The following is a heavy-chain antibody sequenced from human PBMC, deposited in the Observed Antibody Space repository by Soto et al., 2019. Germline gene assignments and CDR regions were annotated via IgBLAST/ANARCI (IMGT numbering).Heavy chain of an antibody. D-gene: IGHD3-22*01. CDR2: IVVGSGNT. Sequence: GASVKVSCKASGFTFTSPAVQWVRQARGQRLEWIGWIVVGSGNTNYAQKFQERVTITRDMSTSTAYMELSSLRSEDTAVYYCAALYYYDSSGYYWLDYWGQGTLVTVSS. V-gene: IGHV1-58*01. CDR1: GFTFTSPA. J-gene: IGHJ4*02. CDR3: AALYYYDSSGYYWLDY.